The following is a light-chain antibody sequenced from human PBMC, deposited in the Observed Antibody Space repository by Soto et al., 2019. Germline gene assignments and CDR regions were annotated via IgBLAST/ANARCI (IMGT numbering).Light chain of an antibody. J-gene: IGKJ2*01. CDR3: QQYDDSYT. V-gene: IGKV3-20*01. CDR2: GAS. CDR1: QSVGSSF. Sequence: EIVLTQSPGTLSLSPGERATLSCRASQSVGSSFLAWYQHKPGQAPRLLIYGASSRATGIPDRFSGSGSGTDFTLTISRLEPEDFAVYYCQQYDDSYTFGQGTKLEI.